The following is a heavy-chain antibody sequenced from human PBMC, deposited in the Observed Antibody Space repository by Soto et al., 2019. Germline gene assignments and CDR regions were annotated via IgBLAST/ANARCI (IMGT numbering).Heavy chain of an antibody. CDR2: LSAGGRA. CDR1: VFSFSRYA. CDR3: AKESMPDHYSDTLFDY. D-gene: IGHD2-15*01. Sequence: QLLESGGGLVQPGGSLSLSCEASVFSFSRYALSWVRQATGKGLEWVSTLSAGGRAYYADSVKGRFTIAKDTSKNTLHLQASSLRAEDTAVYYCAKESMPDHYSDTLFDYWGQGTRVTVSS. J-gene: IGHJ4*02. V-gene: IGHV3-23*01.